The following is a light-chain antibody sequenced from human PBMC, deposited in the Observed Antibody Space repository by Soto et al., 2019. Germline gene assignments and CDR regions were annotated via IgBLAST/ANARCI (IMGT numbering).Light chain of an antibody. Sequence: DIVLTQSPDSLAVSLGERATINCKSSRSVLYSSNSKNYLTWYQQKPGQPPKLLIYWASTREPGVPDRFSGSGSGTDFTLTISRLQAEDVAVYYCQQYYDTPYTFGQGTNLEIK. V-gene: IGKV4-1*01. CDR1: RSVLYSSNSKNY. J-gene: IGKJ2*01. CDR3: QQYYDTPYT. CDR2: WAS.